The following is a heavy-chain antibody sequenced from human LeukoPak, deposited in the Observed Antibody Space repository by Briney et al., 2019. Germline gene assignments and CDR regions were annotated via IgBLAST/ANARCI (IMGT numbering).Heavy chain of an antibody. J-gene: IGHJ1*01. Sequence: ASVKVSCKASGYTFTCYYMHWMRQAPGQGLEWMGWINPNSGGTNYAQKFQGRVTMTRDTSISTAYMELSRLRSDDTAVYYCARDSRDGWSPSAYFQHWGQGTLVTVSS. D-gene: IGHD5-24*01. CDR2: INPNSGGT. CDR1: GYTFTCYY. V-gene: IGHV1-2*02. CDR3: ARDSRDGWSPSAYFQH.